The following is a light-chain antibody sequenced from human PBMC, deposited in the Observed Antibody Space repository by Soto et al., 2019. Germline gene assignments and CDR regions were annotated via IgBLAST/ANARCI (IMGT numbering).Light chain of an antibody. Sequence: DIQMTQSPSTLSASVGDRVTITCRASQSISSWLAWYQQKPGKAPKLLIYMASSLESGVPSRFSGSGSGTEFTLTISSLQPDDFAAYYCQHYHSYSLYTFGQGTKLEIK. CDR3: QHYHSYSLYT. CDR1: QSISSW. V-gene: IGKV1-5*03. CDR2: MAS. J-gene: IGKJ2*01.